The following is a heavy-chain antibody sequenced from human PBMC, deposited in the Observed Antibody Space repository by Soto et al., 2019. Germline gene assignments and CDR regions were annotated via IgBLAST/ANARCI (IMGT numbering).Heavy chain of an antibody. CDR2: MNPNSGNT. Sequence: QVQLVQSGAEVKKPGASVKVSCKASGYTFTSYDINWVRQATGQGLEWKGWMNPNSGNTGYAQKFQRRVIMTWNTSISTVYMELISLRSEDTAVYYCARPPSSSGWRENYYYGMDVWGQGTTVTVSS. V-gene: IGHV1-8*01. D-gene: IGHD6-19*01. J-gene: IGHJ6*02. CDR3: ARPPSSSGWRENYYYGMDV. CDR1: GYTFTSYD.